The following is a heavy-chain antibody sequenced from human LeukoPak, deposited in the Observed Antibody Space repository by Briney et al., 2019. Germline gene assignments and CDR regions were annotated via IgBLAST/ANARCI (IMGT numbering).Heavy chain of an antibody. CDR2: INPNSGGT. Sequence: ASVKVSCKASGYTFTGYYMHWVRQAPGQGLEWMGWINPNSGGTNYAQNFQGRVTMTRDTSISTAYMEVSRLRSDDTAVYYCARNTYYYGSGSSYFDCWGQGTLVTVSS. V-gene: IGHV1-2*02. D-gene: IGHD3-10*01. CDR1: GYTFTGYY. CDR3: ARNTYYYGSGSSYFDC. J-gene: IGHJ4*02.